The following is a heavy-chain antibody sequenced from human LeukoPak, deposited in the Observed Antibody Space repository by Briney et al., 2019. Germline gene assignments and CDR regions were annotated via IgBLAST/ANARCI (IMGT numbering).Heavy chain of an antibody. CDR3: ARVAAGIGFFQH. CDR2: IYYSGST. J-gene: IGHJ1*01. V-gene: IGHV4-39*07. D-gene: IGHD6-13*01. CDR1: GGSISSSSYY. Sequence: SETLSLTCTVSGGSISSSSYYWGWIRQPPGKGLEWIGSIYYSGSTYYNPSLKSRVTISVDTSKNQFSLKLSSVTAADTAVYYCARVAAGIGFFQHWGQGTLVTVSS.